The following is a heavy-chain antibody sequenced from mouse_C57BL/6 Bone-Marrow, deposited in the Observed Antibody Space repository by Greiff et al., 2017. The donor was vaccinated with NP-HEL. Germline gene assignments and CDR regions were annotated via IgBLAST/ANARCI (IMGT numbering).Heavy chain of an antibody. D-gene: IGHD1-1*01. Sequence: QVTLKESGPGILQPSQTLSLTCSFSGFSLSTFGMGVGWIRQPSGKGLEWLAHIWWDDDKYYNPALKSRLTISKDTSKNQVFLKIANVDTADAATYYCALYYYGSSYGFAYWGQGTLVTVSA. CDR3: ALYYYGSSYGFAY. V-gene: IGHV8-8*01. CDR1: GFSLSTFGMG. J-gene: IGHJ3*01. CDR2: IWWDDDK.